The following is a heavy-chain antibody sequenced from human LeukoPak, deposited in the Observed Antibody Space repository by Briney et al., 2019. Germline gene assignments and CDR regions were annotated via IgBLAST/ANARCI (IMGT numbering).Heavy chain of an antibody. CDR1: GYSFTSYW. CDR2: IYPGDSDT. CDR3: ARRSDYYDSSGYYAWFDP. Sequence: GESLKISCKGSGYSFTSYWIGWVRQMPGKGLEWMGIIYPGDSDTRYSPSFQGQVTISADKSISTAYLQWSSLKASDTAMYYCARRSDYYDSSGYYAWFDPWDQGTLVTVSS. V-gene: IGHV5-51*01. D-gene: IGHD3-22*01. J-gene: IGHJ5*02.